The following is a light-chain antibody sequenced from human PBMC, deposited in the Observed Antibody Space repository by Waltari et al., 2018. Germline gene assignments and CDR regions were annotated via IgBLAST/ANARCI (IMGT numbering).Light chain of an antibody. J-gene: IGKJ1*01. CDR1: QSVLYSSNNKNY. Sequence: DIVMTQSPDSLAVSLGERATINCKSSQSVLYSSNNKNYLAWYQQKPGQPPKLLIYWASTRESGVPDRFSGSWSGTDFTLTISSLQAEDVAVYYCQQYYSFWTFGQGTKVEIK. CDR3: QQYYSFWT. CDR2: WAS. V-gene: IGKV4-1*01.